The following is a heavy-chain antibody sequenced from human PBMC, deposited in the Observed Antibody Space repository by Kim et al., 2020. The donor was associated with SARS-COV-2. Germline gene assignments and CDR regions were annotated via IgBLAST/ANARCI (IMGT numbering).Heavy chain of an antibody. V-gene: IGHV1-69*01. Sequence: QKFQGRVTITADASTSTAYMELSSLRSEDTAVYYCARDRDYYGSGSYYSPWGQGTLVTVSS. J-gene: IGHJ4*02. CDR3: ARDRDYYGSGSYYSP. D-gene: IGHD3-10*01.